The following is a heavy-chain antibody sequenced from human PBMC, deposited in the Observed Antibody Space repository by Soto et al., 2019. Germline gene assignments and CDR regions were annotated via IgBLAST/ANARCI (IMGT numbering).Heavy chain of an antibody. CDR2: IDPSDSYT. J-gene: IGHJ6*02. CDR1: GYSFTSYW. D-gene: IGHD2-2*01. Sequence: GESLKISCKGSGYSFTSYWISWVRQMPGKGLEWMGRIDPSDSYTNYSPSFQGHVTISADQSISTAYLQWSSLRASDTAMYYCAVHSLIVVVPAAIDNDYCYYGMDVWGQGTTVTVSS. CDR3: AVHSLIVVVPAAIDNDYCYYGMDV. V-gene: IGHV5-10-1*01.